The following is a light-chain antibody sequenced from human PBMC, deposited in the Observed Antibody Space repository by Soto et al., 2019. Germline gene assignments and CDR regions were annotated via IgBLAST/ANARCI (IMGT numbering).Light chain of an antibody. J-gene: IGKJ4*01. CDR2: AAS. CDR1: QVISSW. CDR3: QQGNSFPLT. Sequence: DIQMTQSPSSVSASVGDRVTITCRASQVISSWLAWFQQKPGEPPRLLIYAASSLHTGVPSRFSGSGSGTDFTLTISSLQPEDFATYYCQQGNSFPLTFGGGTKVESK. V-gene: IGKV1-12*01.